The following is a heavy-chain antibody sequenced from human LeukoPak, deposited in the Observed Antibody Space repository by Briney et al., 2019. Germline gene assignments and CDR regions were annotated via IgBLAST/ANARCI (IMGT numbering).Heavy chain of an antibody. CDR2: IWYDESNK. V-gene: IGHV3-33*06. J-gene: IGHJ4*02. CDR3: AKLTGDNDY. D-gene: IGHD7-27*01. Sequence: PGGSLRLSCAASGFTFSGYGMHWVRQAPGKGLQWVAVIWYDESNKYYADSVKGRFSVSRDNPKNTMYLQMNSLRAEDTAVYYCAKLTGDNDYWGQGTLVTVSS. CDR1: GFTFSGYG.